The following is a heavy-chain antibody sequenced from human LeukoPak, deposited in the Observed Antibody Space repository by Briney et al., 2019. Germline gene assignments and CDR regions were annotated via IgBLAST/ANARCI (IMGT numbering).Heavy chain of an antibody. D-gene: IGHD5-18*01. CDR3: ARSSGYSYGDFDY. Sequence: PSETLSLTCSVSGGSISSNYWSWLRQPPGKGLEWIGYTHHSGSTSYNPSLKSRITISLDTSNNQFSLKLNSVTAADTAVYYCARSSGYSYGDFDYWGQGTLVTVSS. J-gene: IGHJ4*02. CDR1: GGSISSNY. V-gene: IGHV4-59*01. CDR2: THHSGST.